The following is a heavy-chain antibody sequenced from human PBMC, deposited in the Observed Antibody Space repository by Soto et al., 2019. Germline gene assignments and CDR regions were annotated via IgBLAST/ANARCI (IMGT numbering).Heavy chain of an antibody. CDR3: ARDSVGSGYD. Sequence: QVQLQESGPGLVKPSETLSLTCTVSGGSMTSYYWSWIRQPPGKRLEWMGYIYYSGYTNYNPSLKSRVTISVDTSKSQFSLEMRSVTASDTAVYYCARDSVGSGYDCGQGTLVTVSS. J-gene: IGHJ4*02. V-gene: IGHV4-59*01. CDR1: GGSMTSYY. D-gene: IGHD3-22*01. CDR2: IYYSGYT.